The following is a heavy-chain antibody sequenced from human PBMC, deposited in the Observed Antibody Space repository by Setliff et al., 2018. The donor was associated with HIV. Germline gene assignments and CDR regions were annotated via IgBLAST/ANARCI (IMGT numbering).Heavy chain of an antibody. CDR3: ARLGRAIDDGGSSLRLDF. D-gene: IGHD2-15*01. CDR2: ISSSGTT. Sequence: PSETLSLTCVVSDDSFSNYDWTWIRQPPGKALEWIGYISSSGTTNYNPSLRSRVTISIETSNTRLPLWLRSVTAAYTATYFCARLGRAIDDGGSSLRLDFWGQGMLVTVSS. J-gene: IGHJ4*02. V-gene: IGHV4-4*09. CDR1: DDSFSNYD.